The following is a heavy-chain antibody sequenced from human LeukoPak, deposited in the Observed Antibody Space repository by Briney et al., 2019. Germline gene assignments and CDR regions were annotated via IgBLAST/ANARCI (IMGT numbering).Heavy chain of an antibody. J-gene: IGHJ4*02. CDR2: IHHSGST. CDR1: GGSFSGYY. Sequence: SETLSLTCAVYGGSFSGYYWSWIRQPPGKGLGWIGGIHHSGSTDYKPSLKSRVAISVDPSKSQFSLKLYSVTAADTAVYYCARGTDAYKTGNSWGQGTLVTVSS. V-gene: IGHV4-34*01. CDR3: ARGTDAYKTGNS. D-gene: IGHD1-14*01.